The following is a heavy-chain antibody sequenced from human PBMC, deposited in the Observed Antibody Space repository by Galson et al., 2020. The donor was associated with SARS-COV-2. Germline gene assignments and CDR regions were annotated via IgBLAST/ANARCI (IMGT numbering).Heavy chain of an antibody. J-gene: IGHJ6*02. CDR1: GDSVSSSSYY. D-gene: IGHD5-18*01. V-gene: IGHV4-39*01. CDR3: AREVSSTAGMDG. CDR2: IYYTGNT. Sequence: SQTLSLTCTVSGDSVSSSSYYWGWIRQPPGKGLEWIGIIYYTGNTYYNPSLKSRLTISVDTSKNQFSLKLSSVTAADTAVYYCAREVSSTAGMDGWGQGTTVVVS.